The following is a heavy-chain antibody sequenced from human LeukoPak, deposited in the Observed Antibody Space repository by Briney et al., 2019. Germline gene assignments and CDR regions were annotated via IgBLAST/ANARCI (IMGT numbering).Heavy chain of an antibody. CDR2: ISWNSGSI. CDR3: ARGKGMDV. D-gene: IGHD4-23*01. CDR1: GFTFDDYA. J-gene: IGHJ6*02. V-gene: IGHV3-9*01. Sequence: PGGSLRLSCAASGFTFDDYAMHWVRQAPGRGLEWVSGISWNSGSIGYADSVKGRFTISRDNAKNSLYLQMNSLRGEDTAVYYCARGKGMDVWGQGTTVTVSS.